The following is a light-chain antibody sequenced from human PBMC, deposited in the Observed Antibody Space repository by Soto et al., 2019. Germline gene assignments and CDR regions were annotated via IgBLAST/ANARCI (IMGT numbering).Light chain of an antibody. CDR1: QNIKSF. J-gene: IGKJ4*01. Sequence: DIPMTQSPSSLSASVGERVTITCRASQNIKSFLNWYQQKPGNAPKLLIYATSSVQSGVPARFSGGRSGTDFSLSISSLQPEDFATYYCQQTYVAPVTFGGGTKGEI. CDR2: ATS. V-gene: IGKV1-39*01. CDR3: QQTYVAPVT.